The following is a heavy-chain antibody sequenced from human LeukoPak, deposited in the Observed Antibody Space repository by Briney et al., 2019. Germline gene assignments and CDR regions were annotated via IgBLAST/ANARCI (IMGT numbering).Heavy chain of an antibody. CDR1: GGSISSSSYY. V-gene: IGHV4-39*01. CDR2: IYYSGTT. D-gene: IGHD2-2*02. J-gene: IGHJ5*02. CDR3: ARHFVVVPAAIGWFDP. Sequence: SETLSLXCTVSGGSISSSSYYWGWIRQPPGKGLEWIGSIYYSGTTYYNPSLKSRFTISVDTSKNQFSLKLSSVTAADTAVYYCARHFVVVPAAIGWFDPWGQGTLVTVSS.